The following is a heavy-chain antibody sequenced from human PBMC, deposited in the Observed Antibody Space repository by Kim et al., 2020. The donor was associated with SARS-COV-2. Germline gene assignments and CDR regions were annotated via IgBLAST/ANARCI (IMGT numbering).Heavy chain of an antibody. V-gene: IGHV3-74*01. J-gene: IGHJ4*02. Sequence: GGSLRLSCAASGFTFSSYWMHWVRQAPGKGLVWVSRINSDGSSTSYADSVKGRFTISRDNAKNTLYLQMNSLRAEDTAVYYCARPLPAAYYYDSSGYYYVNXGQGTLVTVSS. D-gene: IGHD3-22*01. CDR2: INSDGSST. CDR3: ARPLPAAYYYDSSGYYYVN. CDR1: GFTFSSYW.